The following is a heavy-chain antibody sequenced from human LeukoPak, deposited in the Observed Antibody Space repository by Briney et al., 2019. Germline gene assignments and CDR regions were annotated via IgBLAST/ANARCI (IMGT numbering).Heavy chain of an antibody. CDR2: IYYSGST. D-gene: IGHD1-26*01. CDR1: GGSISSYY. CDR3: ARFGAPMRNIVGAITAFDY. J-gene: IGHJ4*02. Sequence: KASETLSLTCTVSGGSISSYYWSWIRQPPGKGLEWIGYIYYSGSTNYNPSLKSRVTISVDTSKNQFSLKLSSVTAADTAVYYCARFGAPMRNIVGAITAFDYWGQGTLVTVSS. V-gene: IGHV4-59*01.